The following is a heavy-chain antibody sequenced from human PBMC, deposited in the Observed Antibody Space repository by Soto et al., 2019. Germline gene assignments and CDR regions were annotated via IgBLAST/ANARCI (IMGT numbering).Heavy chain of an antibody. CDR3: AKKYSASWFAGVDY. D-gene: IGHD6-13*01. J-gene: IGHJ4*02. CDR1: GFTFSSYA. Sequence: EVQLLDSGGGLVQPGGSLRLSCAASGFTFSSYAMSWVRQAPGKGLEWVSTIGGSGYSESTFYADSVMGRFTISRDNSKNTLYLQMNSLRVEDTAIYYCAKKYSASWFAGVDYWGQGALVTVSS. V-gene: IGHV3-23*01. CDR2: IGGSGYSEST.